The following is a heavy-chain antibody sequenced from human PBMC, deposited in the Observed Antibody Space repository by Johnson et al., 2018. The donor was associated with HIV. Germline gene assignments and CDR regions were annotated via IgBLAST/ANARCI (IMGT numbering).Heavy chain of an antibody. CDR1: GFTFRSYW. Sequence: VQLVESGGGLLQPGGSLRLSCAASGFTFRSYWMHWVRQPGKGLVWVSRINSDGSSTSYADSVKGRFTISRDNAKNKLYLQMNSLRAEDTAVYYCARDPHPYTGTGTTRGAFDIWGQGTMVTVSS. CDR3: ARDPHPYTGTGTTRGAFDI. J-gene: IGHJ3*02. D-gene: IGHD1-1*01. CDR2: INSDGSST. V-gene: IGHV3-74*01.